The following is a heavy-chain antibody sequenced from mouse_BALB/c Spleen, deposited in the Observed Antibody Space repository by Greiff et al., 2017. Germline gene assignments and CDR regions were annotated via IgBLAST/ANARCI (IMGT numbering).Heavy chain of an antibody. CDR1: GFSLTGYG. D-gene: IGHD2-1*01. Sequence: VKLQESGPGLVAPSQSLSITCTVSGFSLTGYGVNWVRQPPGKGLEWLGMIWGDGSTDYNSALKSRLSISKDNSKSQVFLKMNSLQTDDTARYYCARENGNYPSYFDVWGAGTTVTVSS. CDR3: ARENGNYPSYFDV. J-gene: IGHJ1*01. V-gene: IGHV2-6-7*01. CDR2: IWGDGST.